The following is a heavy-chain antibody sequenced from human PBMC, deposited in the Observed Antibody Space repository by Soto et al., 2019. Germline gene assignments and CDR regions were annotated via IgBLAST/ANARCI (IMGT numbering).Heavy chain of an antibody. Sequence: GESLKISCKGSGYSLTSYWIGWVRQMPGKGLEWMGIIYPGDSDTRYSPSFQGQVTISADKSISTAYLQWSSLKASDTAMYYCAATYYYDSSGYIDYYFDHWGQGTLVTVSS. D-gene: IGHD3-22*01. CDR2: IYPGDSDT. CDR3: AATYYYDSSGYIDYYFDH. CDR1: GYSLTSYW. V-gene: IGHV5-51*01. J-gene: IGHJ4*02.